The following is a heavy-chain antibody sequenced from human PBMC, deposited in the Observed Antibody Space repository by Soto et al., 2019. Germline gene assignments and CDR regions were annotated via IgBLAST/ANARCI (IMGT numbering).Heavy chain of an antibody. D-gene: IGHD2-2*01. V-gene: IGHV1-18*01. CDR2: ISAYNGNT. J-gene: IGHJ4*02. Sequence: ASVKVSCKASGYTFTSYGISWVRQAPGQGLEWMGWISAYNGNTNYAQKLQGRVTMTTDTSTSTAYMELRSLRSDDTAVYYCARDPAPHISGQYDYWGQGTLVTVSS. CDR1: GYTFTSYG. CDR3: ARDPAPHISGQYDY.